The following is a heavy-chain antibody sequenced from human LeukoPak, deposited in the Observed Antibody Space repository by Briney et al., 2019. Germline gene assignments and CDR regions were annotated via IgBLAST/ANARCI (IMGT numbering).Heavy chain of an antibody. CDR1: GYTFTGYY. Sequence: ASVKVSCKASGYTFTGYYMHWVRQAPGQGLEWMGWINPNSGGTNYAQKFQGRVTMTRDTSISMAYMDLSRLRSDDTAVYYCARDSSGWHNWFDPWGQGTLVTVSS. J-gene: IGHJ5*02. D-gene: IGHD6-19*01. V-gene: IGHV1-2*02. CDR3: ARDSSGWHNWFDP. CDR2: INPNSGGT.